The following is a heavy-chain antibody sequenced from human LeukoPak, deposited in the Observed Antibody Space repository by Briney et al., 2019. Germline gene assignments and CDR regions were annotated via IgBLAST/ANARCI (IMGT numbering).Heavy chain of an antibody. CDR3: ARGVPTTVLTPWDY. CDR1: GYTFTSYG. D-gene: IGHD4-23*01. CDR2: INPNSGGT. J-gene: IGHJ4*02. Sequence: ASVKVSCKASGYTFTSYGISWVRQAPGQGLEWMGWINPNSGGTNYAQKFKGRVTMTRDTSISTAYMELSRLRSDDTAVYYCARGVPTTVLTPWDYWGQGTLVTVSS. V-gene: IGHV1-2*02.